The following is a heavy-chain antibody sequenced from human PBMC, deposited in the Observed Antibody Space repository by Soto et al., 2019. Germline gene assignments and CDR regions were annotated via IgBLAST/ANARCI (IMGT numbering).Heavy chain of an antibody. V-gene: IGHV3-30-3*01. CDR3: ARRDTRYYYYGLDV. Sequence: QVRLVESGGGVVQPGKSLRVSCAGSGFTFTRFSIHWVRQAPGKGLEWVALVSYDGSSQYYADSVKGRFTISRDNSMNTVDLQMSSLRPEDTAVYDCARRDTRYYYYGLDVWGQGTTVTVSS. CDR2: VSYDGSSQ. J-gene: IGHJ6*02. CDR1: GFTFTRFS.